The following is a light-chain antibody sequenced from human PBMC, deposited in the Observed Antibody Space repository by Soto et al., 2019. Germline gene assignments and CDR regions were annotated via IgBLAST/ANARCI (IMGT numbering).Light chain of an antibody. J-gene: IGKJ1*01. CDR2: GAS. Sequence: EIVRTQSPATLSVSPGGRATLSCRGSQSISGTLAWYQQKPGQAPRLLIYGASTRASSFPARFCGSGSGTDFTLTISSLQSEDFAVYYCQQYNNWPWSFGQGTKVDIK. CDR1: QSISGT. V-gene: IGKV3-15*01. CDR3: QQYNNWPWS.